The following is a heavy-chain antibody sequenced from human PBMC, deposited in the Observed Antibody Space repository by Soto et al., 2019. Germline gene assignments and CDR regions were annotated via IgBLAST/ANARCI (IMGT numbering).Heavy chain of an antibody. V-gene: IGHV1-69*06. J-gene: IGHJ6*02. CDR3: ARGAITVFGVVVGSMDV. CDR2: TIPMFGTT. CDR1: GGTFNNYG. D-gene: IGHD3-3*01. Sequence: QEQLVQSGAEVKKPGSSLKVSCKATGGTFNNYGISWVRQAPGQGLEWMGGTIPMFGTTEYAQKFQGRVTITADKSTRTVYMELTSLKFEETAVYFCARGAITVFGVVVGSMDVWGQGTKVTVSS.